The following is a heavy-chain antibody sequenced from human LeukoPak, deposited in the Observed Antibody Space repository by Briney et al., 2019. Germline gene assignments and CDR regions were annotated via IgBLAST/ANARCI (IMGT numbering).Heavy chain of an antibody. Sequence: GGSLRLSCVASGFTFSDYYMSWIRQAPGKGLEWVSAISGSGGSTYYADSVKGRFTISRDNSKSTLYLQMNSLRAEDTAVYYCAKGGKAASMKNWFDPWGQGTLVTVSS. V-gene: IGHV3-23*01. CDR1: GFTFSDYY. J-gene: IGHJ5*02. D-gene: IGHD2-15*01. CDR2: ISGSGGST. CDR3: AKGGKAASMKNWFDP.